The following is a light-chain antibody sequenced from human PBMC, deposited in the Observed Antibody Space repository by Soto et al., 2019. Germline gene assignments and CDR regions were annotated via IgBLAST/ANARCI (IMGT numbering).Light chain of an antibody. CDR2: DAS. CDR3: QQRSNWIA. J-gene: IGKJ5*01. V-gene: IGKV3-11*01. CDR1: QSVSSY. Sequence: EIVLTQSPATLSLSPGERATLSCRASQSVSSYLAWYQQKPGQAPRLLIYDASNRATGIPARFSGSGSGTDFTLSIRSIEPEDFAVYYCQQRSNWIACGQGTRLEIK.